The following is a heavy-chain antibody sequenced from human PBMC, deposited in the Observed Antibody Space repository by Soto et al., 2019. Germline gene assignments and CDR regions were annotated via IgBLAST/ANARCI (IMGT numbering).Heavy chain of an antibody. V-gene: IGHV3-23*01. J-gene: IGHJ6*02. CDR2: ITGSGGSK. CDR3: AKGKASLNYYYYGVDV. Sequence: HPGGSLRLSCVASGFTFSSYAMSWVRQAPGKGLEWVSAITGSGGSKYYADSVKGRFTMSRDNSKNTLYLQMNSLRAEDTAVYYCAKGKASLNYYYYGVDVWGQGTTVTVSS. CDR1: GFTFSSYA.